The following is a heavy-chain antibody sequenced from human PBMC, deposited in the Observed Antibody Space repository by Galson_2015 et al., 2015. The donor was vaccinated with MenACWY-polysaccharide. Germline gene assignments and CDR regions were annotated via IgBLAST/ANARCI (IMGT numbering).Heavy chain of an antibody. CDR1: DGSISGYY. J-gene: IGHJ4*02. CDR3: AREGASGGSLDY. D-gene: IGHD1-26*01. V-gene: IGHV4-59*01. CDR2: IYYSGNT. Sequence: SETLSLTCSVSDGSISGYYWSWIRQPPGKELEWIGYIYYSGNTNYNPSLKSRVTISVDTSKNQFSLKLNSVTAADTAVYYCAREGASGGSLDYWGQGTLVTVSS.